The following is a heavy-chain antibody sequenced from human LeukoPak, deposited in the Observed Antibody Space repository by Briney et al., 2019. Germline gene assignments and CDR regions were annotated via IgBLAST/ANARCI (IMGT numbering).Heavy chain of an antibody. D-gene: IGHD5-18*01. CDR2: VTSSSTYV. CDR1: GFTFIWYS. Sequence: GGSLQLSCVASGFTFIWYSMHSVRQAPGKGLEWVSSVTSSSTYVYYGDSVKGRFTISRDNAKNSLHLQMNSLRGEDTAVYYCARAPDTAMVAFDYWGQGTLVTVSS. J-gene: IGHJ4*02. V-gene: IGHV3-21*01. CDR3: ARAPDTAMVAFDY.